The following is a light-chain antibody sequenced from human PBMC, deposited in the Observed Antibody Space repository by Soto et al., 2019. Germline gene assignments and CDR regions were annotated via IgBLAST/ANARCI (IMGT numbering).Light chain of an antibody. CDR3: QQYNSYPLT. V-gene: IGKV1-5*03. Sequence: DIKMPQSPSTLSASVGDRVTITCRASQGISSWLAWYQQKPGKAPKLLIYKASSLESGDPSRFSCSGSGTEFTLTISSLQPDDFATFYCQQYNSYPLTFGGGTKGEIK. J-gene: IGKJ4*01. CDR2: KAS. CDR1: QGISSW.